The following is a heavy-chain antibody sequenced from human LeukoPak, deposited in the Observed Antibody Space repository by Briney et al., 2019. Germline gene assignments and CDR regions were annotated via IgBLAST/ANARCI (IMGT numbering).Heavy chain of an antibody. J-gene: IGHJ6*03. CDR2: ISSSSSYI. CDR3: ARATWDPNYYYYMDV. V-gene: IGHV3-21*01. Sequence: GGSLRLSCAASGFTFSTYTMKWVRQAPGKGLEWVSSISSSSSYIYYADSVKGRFTISRDNAKNSLFLQMNSLRAEDTAVYFCARATWDPNYYYYMDVWGKGTTVTISS. D-gene: IGHD1-26*01. CDR1: GFTFSTYT.